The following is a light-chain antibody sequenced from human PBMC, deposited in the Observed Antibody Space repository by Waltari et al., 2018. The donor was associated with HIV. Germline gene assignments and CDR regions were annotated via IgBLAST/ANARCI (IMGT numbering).Light chain of an antibody. V-gene: IGLV2-23*02. CDR1: SSDIGSYNL. CDR2: DVN. J-gene: IGLJ2*01. Sequence: QSALTQPASVSGSLGQSITISCTGTSSDIGSYNLVSWYQQYPGKAPKVIIYDVNKWPSGFSHRFSSFKAATTASLTISGLQAEDEADYYCCSYAGSPTFVIFGGGTKVTVL. CDR3: CSYAGSPTFVI.